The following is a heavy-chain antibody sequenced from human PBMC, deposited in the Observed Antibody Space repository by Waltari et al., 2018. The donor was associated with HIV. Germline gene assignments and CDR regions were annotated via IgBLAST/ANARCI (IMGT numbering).Heavy chain of an antibody. D-gene: IGHD1-20*01. CDR2: ISSSSTI. Sequence: EVQLVESGGGLVQPGGSLRLSCAASGFTFSSYSMNWVRQAPGKGLEWVSNISSSSTIYYADSVKGRFTISRDNAKNSLYLQMNSLRDEDTAVYYCARGPYTANNRGAFDIWGQGTMVTVSS. CDR1: GFTFSSYS. J-gene: IGHJ3*02. V-gene: IGHV3-48*02. CDR3: ARGPYTANNRGAFDI.